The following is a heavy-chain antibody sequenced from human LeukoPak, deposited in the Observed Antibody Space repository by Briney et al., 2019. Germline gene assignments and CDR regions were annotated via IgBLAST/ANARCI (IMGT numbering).Heavy chain of an antibody. V-gene: IGHV1-2*02. D-gene: IGHD2-2*01. CDR3: ASWCSSTSCYGPPFDY. CDR2: INPNRGGT. CDR1: GYTFTGYY. Sequence: GASVKVSCKASGYTFTGYYMHWVRQAPGQGLEWMGWINPNRGGTNYAQKFQGRVTMTRDTSISTAYMELSRLRSDDTAVYYCASWCSSTSCYGPPFDYWGQGTLVTVSS. J-gene: IGHJ4*02.